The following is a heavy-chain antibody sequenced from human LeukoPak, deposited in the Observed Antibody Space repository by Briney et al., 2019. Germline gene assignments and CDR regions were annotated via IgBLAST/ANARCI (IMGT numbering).Heavy chain of an antibody. Sequence: ASVTVSFKASGYTFTSYDIHWVRQATGQGLEWMGWMNPNSGNTGYAQKFQGRVTMTRNTSISTAYMELSSLRSEDTAVYYCARVWGIAARKTAGYWGQGTLVTVSS. CDR3: ARVWGIAARKTAGY. V-gene: IGHV1-8*01. J-gene: IGHJ4*02. CDR1: GYTFTSYD. CDR2: MNPNSGNT. D-gene: IGHD6-6*01.